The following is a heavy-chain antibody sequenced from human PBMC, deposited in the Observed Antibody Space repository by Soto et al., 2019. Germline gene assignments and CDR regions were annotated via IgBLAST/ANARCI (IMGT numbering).Heavy chain of an antibody. D-gene: IGHD5-18*01. CDR3: ARVDTAMVVVDYYYYGMDV. Sequence: VKVSCKASGYTFTSYDINWVRQATGQGLEWMGWMNPNSGNTGYAQKFQGRVTMTRNTSISTAYMELSSLRSEDTAVYYCARVDTAMVVVDYYYYGMDVWGQGTTVTVS. V-gene: IGHV1-8*01. J-gene: IGHJ6*02. CDR1: GYTFTSYD. CDR2: MNPNSGNT.